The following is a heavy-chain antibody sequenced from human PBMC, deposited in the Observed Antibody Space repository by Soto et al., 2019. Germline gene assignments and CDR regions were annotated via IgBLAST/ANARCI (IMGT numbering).Heavy chain of an antibody. CDR1: GGSFSGYY. CDR2: INHSGST. CDR3: ALANQSPTTTLNAY. V-gene: IGHV4-34*01. Sequence: SETLSLTCAVYGGSFSGYYWSWIRQPPGKGLEWIGEINHSGSTNYNPSLKSRVTISVDTSKNQFSLKLSSVTAADTAVYYCALANQSPTTTLNAYGGQGTRDTGSS. J-gene: IGHJ4*02. D-gene: IGHD1-1*01.